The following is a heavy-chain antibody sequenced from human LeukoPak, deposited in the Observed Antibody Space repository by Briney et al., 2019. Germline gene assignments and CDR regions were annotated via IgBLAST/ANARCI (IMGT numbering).Heavy chain of an antibody. CDR2: INPNSGGT. V-gene: IGHV1-2*06. Sequence: ASVKVSCKASGYTFTRYYMHWVRQAPGQELEWMGRINPNSGGTNYAQKFQGRVTMTRDTSISTAYMELSRLRSDDTTVYYCATLGAAGTFNYFDYWGQGTLVTVSS. CDR3: ATLGAAGTFNYFDY. D-gene: IGHD6-13*01. CDR1: GYTFTRYY. J-gene: IGHJ4*02.